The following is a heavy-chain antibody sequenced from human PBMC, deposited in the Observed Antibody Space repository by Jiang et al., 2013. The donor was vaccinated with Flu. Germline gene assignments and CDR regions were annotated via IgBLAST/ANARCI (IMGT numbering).Heavy chain of an antibody. CDR2: IYPGDSDT. CDR1: GYNFPNYW. Sequence: VKKPGESLNISCRGSGYNFPNYWIGWVRQMPGKGLEWLGIIYPGDSDTNYNPSFEGQVTLSTDKSINTAYLQWSSLKASDTAIYYCARRAEMAVTGAIDSWGQGTLVTVSS. D-gene: IGHD1-20*01. CDR3: ARRAEMAVTGAIDS. V-gene: IGHV5-51*01. J-gene: IGHJ4*02.